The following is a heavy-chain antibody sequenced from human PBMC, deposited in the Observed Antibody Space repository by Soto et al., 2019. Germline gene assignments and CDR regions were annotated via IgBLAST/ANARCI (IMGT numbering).Heavy chain of an antibody. J-gene: IGHJ4*02. CDR1: GFTFSDYA. CDR2: VSHDGRNT. D-gene: IGHD6-19*01. CDR3: ARGGRQWLVRSDFNC. Sequence: VQLVESGGGVVQPGRSLRLSCAASGFTFSDYAMHWVRQAPGKGLEWVAVVSHDGRNTHYADSVKGRFTISRDSSKNAVEMGMTSWSAEDTVVYYCARGGRQWLVRSDFNCWGQGALVTVPS. V-gene: IGHV3-30*03.